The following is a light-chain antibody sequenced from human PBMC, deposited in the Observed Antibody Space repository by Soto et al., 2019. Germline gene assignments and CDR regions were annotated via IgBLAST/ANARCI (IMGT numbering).Light chain of an antibody. V-gene: IGKV2-28*01. J-gene: IGKJ1*01. Sequence: DIVMTQSPLSLPVTPGEPASISCRSSQSLLHSNGYNYLDWYLQKPGQSPQLLIYLGSNRASGVPDRFSGSGSGTDFTLKISRVEAEDVGVYYCMQAIQTPVTFGQGTKVEIK. CDR1: QSLLHSNGYNY. CDR3: MQAIQTPVT. CDR2: LGS.